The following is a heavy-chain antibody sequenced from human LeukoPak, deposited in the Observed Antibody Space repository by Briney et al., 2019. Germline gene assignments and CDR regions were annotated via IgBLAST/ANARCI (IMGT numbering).Heavy chain of an antibody. D-gene: IGHD5-18*01. CDR2: IKQDGSEK. CDR3: ARSEYSRYYYYYYYYMDV. CDR1: GFTFSSYW. V-gene: IGHV3-7*01. Sequence: PGGSLRLSCAASGFTFSSYWMSWVRQAPGKGLEWVANIKQDGSEKYYVDSVKGRFTISRDNAKNSLYLQMNSLRAEDTAVYYCARSEYSRYYYYYYYYMDVWGKGTTVTVSS. J-gene: IGHJ6*03.